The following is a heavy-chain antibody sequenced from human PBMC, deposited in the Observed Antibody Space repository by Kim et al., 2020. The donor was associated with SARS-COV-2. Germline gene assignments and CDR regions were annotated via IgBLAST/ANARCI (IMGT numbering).Heavy chain of an antibody. CDR2: IYYSGST. J-gene: IGHJ5*02. D-gene: IGHD3-10*01. Sequence: SETLSLTCTVSGGSISSSSYYWGWIRQPPGKGLEWIGSIYYSGSTYYNPSLKSRVTISVDTSKNQFSLKLSSVTAADTAVYYCARQFVLLWFGELLEENNWFDPWGQGTLVTVSS. CDR1: GGSISSSSYY. CDR3: ARQFVLLWFGELLEENNWFDP. V-gene: IGHV4-39*01.